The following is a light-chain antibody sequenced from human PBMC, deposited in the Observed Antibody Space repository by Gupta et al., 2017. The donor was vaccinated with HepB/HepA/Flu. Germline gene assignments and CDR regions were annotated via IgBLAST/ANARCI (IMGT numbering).Light chain of an antibody. CDR3: QQRSNWPFT. CDR2: DAS. Sequence: EIVLTQSPATLSLSPGERATLSCRDSQSVSSYLAWYQQKPGQAPRLLIYDASNRATGIPARFSGSGSGTDFTLTISSREPEDFAVYYCQQRSNWPFTFGQGTRLEIK. J-gene: IGKJ5*01. V-gene: IGKV3-11*01. CDR1: QSVSSY.